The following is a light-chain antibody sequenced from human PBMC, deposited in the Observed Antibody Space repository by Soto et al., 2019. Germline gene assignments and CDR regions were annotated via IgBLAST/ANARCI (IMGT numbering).Light chain of an antibody. Sequence: QSVLTQPPSVSGAPGQRVTISCTGSSSNIGAGYDVHWYQQLPGTAPKLLIYGNSNRPSGVPDRFSGSKSGTSASLAITGLQADDEADYYRQSYDSSPVVFGGGTKLTVL. V-gene: IGLV1-40*01. CDR2: GNS. CDR3: QSYDSSPVV. CDR1: SSNIGAGYD. J-gene: IGLJ2*01.